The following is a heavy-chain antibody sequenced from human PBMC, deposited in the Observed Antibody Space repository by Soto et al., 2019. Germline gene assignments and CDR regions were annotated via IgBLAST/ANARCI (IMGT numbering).Heavy chain of an antibody. CDR3: ARNVDL. J-gene: IGHJ3*01. CDR2: ISSDNITK. CDR1: GFSFSNYN. V-gene: IGHV3-48*02. Sequence: GGSLRRSGVASGFSFSNYNMNWVRQAPGKGLEWLSYISSDNITKYYADSVRGRFTISRDSAKNSLYLQMNSLRDEDTAVYFCARNVDLWGQGTRVSVSS. D-gene: IGHD2-21*01.